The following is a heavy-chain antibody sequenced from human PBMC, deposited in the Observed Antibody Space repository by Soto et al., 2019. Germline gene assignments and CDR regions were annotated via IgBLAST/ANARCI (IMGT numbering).Heavy chain of an antibody. V-gene: IGHV4-61*01. Sequence: SETLSXTXTVSGGSVSSGSYYWSWIRQPPGKGLEWIGYIYYSGSTNYNPSLKSRGTISVATSKTQFPLKLSSVPAADTAVYYCARDNAYGDYVREYYFDYWGQGTLVTVSS. J-gene: IGHJ4*02. CDR1: GGSVSSGSYY. CDR2: IYYSGST. D-gene: IGHD4-17*01. CDR3: ARDNAYGDYVREYYFDY.